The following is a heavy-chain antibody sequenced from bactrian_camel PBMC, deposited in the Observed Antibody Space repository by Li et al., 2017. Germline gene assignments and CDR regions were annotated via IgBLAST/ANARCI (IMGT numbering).Heavy chain of an antibody. J-gene: IGHJ4*01. V-gene: IGHV3S60*01. CDR3: TSLYNRY. CDR2: VSRTGST. D-gene: IGHD2*01. Sequence: HVQLVESGGGSVRPGESLRLSCTASGFTFDDSDMGWYRQAPGNECEFVTSVSRTGSTRYADSVKGRFTISRDNAKNTLYLQLNSLKSEDTAMYVCTSLYNRYSGQGTQVTVS. CDR1: GFTFDDSD.